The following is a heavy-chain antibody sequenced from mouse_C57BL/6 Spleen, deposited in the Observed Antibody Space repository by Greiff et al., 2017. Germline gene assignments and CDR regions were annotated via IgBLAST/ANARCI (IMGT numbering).Heavy chain of an antibody. CDR2: IYPGDGDT. J-gene: IGHJ4*01. D-gene: IGHD1-1*01. Sequence: VQLQQSGASVKISCKASGYAFSSYWMNWVKQRPGKGLEWIGQIYPGDGDTNYNGKFKGKATLPADKSSSTAYMQLSSLTSEDSAVYFCARYGTTVVGYYAMDYWGQGTSVTVSS. CDR1: GYAFSSYW. V-gene: IGHV1-80*01. CDR3: ARYGTTVVGYYAMDY.